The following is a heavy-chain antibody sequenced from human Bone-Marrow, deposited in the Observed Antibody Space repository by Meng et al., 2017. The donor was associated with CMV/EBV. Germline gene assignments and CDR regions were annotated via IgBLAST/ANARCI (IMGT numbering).Heavy chain of an antibody. CDR3: ARDPQVYAIDY. CDR2: ISFDGSRQ. V-gene: IGHV3-30-3*01. D-gene: IGHD2-8*01. Sequence: GGSLRLSCAASGFTVSSNYMSWVRQAPGKGLEWVAAISFDGSRQYYPDSVKCRFTISRDNFNNTLFLQMNSLRNEDTAVYFCARDPQVYAIDYCGHGSLVTFYS. CDR1: GFTVSSNY. J-gene: IGHJ4*01.